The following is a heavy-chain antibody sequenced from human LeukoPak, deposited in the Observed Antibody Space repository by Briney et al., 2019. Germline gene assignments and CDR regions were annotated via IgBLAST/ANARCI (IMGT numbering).Heavy chain of an antibody. Sequence: SGGSLRLSCEASGFTFSSYAMYWVRQAPGKGLEWVSGISGSGGSTYYADSVKGRFTISRDNSKNTLYLQMNSLRAEDTAVYYCAKDRGYYESSGYYRPTQHWGQGTLVTVSS. CDR3: AKDRGYYESSGYYRPTQH. J-gene: IGHJ1*01. CDR1: GFTFSSYA. V-gene: IGHV3-23*01. CDR2: ISGSGGST. D-gene: IGHD3-22*01.